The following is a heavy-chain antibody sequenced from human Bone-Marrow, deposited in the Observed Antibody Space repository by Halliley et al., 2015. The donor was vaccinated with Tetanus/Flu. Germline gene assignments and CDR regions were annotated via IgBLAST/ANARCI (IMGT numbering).Heavy chain of an antibody. J-gene: IGHJ2*01. CDR2: FCYRGGT. D-gene: IGHD2-2*01. Sequence: GEFCYRGGTNYNPSLKGRVTISVDPSKNQFSLKLSSVTAADTAVYYCARTSADPSAWYFDLWGRGTLVTVSS. CDR3: ARTSADPSAWYFDL. V-gene: IGHV4-59*01.